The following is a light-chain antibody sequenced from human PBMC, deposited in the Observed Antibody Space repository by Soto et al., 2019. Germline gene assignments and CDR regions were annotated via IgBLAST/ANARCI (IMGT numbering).Light chain of an antibody. V-gene: IGKV3-15*01. CDR2: GAS. J-gene: IGKJ5*01. CDR1: QSVSSY. CDR3: QQYTSSRIT. Sequence: EILMTQSPATLSVSPGERATLSCRASQSVSSYLAWYQQRPGQAPRLLIYGASTRATAVPARFTASGSGTEFTLTISRLEPEDFAVYYCQQYTSSRITFGQGTRLEIK.